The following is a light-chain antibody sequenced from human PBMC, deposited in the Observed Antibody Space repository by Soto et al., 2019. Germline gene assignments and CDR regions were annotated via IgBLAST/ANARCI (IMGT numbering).Light chain of an antibody. CDR3: QQRSSWLYT. J-gene: IGKJ2*01. CDR1: QSINRY. CDR2: DAS. V-gene: IGKV3-11*01. Sequence: EIVLTQSPATLSLSPGERATLSCWASQSINRYLAWYQQKPGQAPRLLIYDASNRATGIPARFSGSGSGTDFTLTIRSLEPEDFAVYYCQQRSSWLYTFGQGTKLEIK.